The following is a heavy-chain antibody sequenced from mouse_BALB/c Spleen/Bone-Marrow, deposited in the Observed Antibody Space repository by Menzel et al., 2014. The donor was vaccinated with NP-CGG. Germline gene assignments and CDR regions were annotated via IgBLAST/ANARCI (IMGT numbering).Heavy chain of an antibody. Sequence: QVQLQQSGSVLVRPGASVKLSCKASGYTFTSSWMHWAKQRPGQGLEWIGEIHPNSGNTNYNEKFKGKATLTVDTSSSTAYVDLSSLTSEDSAVYYCARGGYGNYYFVYWGQGTTLTVSS. V-gene: IGHV1S130*01. D-gene: IGHD2-1*01. CDR1: GYTFTSSW. CDR3: ARGGYGNYYFVY. CDR2: IHPNSGNT. J-gene: IGHJ2*01.